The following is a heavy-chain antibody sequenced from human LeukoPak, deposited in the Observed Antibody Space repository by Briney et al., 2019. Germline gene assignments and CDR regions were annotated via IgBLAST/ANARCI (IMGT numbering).Heavy chain of an antibody. CDR3: ARKLLHYDRDGPSFDY. CDR1: GFTFSTYA. Sequence: GGSLRLSCAASGFTFSTYAMNWVRQAPGKGLEWVSAISGDSRFTYYTGSAKGRFTISRDNSEYTSYLQLNSLRAEDTAVYYCARKLLHYDRDGPSFDYWGQGTLVTVSS. J-gene: IGHJ4*02. D-gene: IGHD3-22*01. V-gene: IGHV3-23*01. CDR2: ISGDSRFT.